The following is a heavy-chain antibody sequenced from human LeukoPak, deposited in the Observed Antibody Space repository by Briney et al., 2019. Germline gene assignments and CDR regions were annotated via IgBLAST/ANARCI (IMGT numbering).Heavy chain of an antibody. Sequence: SETLSLTCTVSGGSISSTSYYWGWIRQPPGKGLEWIGEINHSGSTNYNPSLKSRVTISVDTSKKQFSLRLSSVTAADTAVYYCVTYYFDSSGPKKNYWGQGTLVTVSS. V-gene: IGHV4-39*07. CDR3: VTYYFDSSGPKKNY. CDR2: INHSGST. D-gene: IGHD3-22*01. J-gene: IGHJ4*02. CDR1: GGSISSTSYY.